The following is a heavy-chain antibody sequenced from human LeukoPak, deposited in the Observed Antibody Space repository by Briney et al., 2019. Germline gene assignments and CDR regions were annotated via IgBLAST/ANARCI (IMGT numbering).Heavy chain of an antibody. CDR3: ARGQRGLYFDY. CDR1: GGSFSGYY. D-gene: IGHD3-16*01. Sequence: SETLSLTCAVYGGSFSGYYWSWIRQPPGKGLEWIGEINHSGSTNYNPSLKSRVTISVDTSKNQFSLKLSSVTAADTAVYYCARGQRGLYFDYWGQGTLVTVYS. V-gene: IGHV4-34*01. J-gene: IGHJ4*02. CDR2: INHSGST.